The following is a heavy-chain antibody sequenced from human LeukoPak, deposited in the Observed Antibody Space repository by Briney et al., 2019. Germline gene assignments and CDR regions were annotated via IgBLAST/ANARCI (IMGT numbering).Heavy chain of an antibody. CDR3: AKGYIAAAGTLSY. CDR1: GFTFSSYA. Sequence: PGGSLRLSCAASGFTFSSYAMSWVRQAPGKGLEWVSAVSGSGGSTYYADSVKGRFTISRDNSKNTLYLQMNSLGAEDTAVYYCAKGYIAAAGTLSYWGQGTLVTVSS. V-gene: IGHV3-23*01. CDR2: VSGSGGST. D-gene: IGHD6-13*01. J-gene: IGHJ4*02.